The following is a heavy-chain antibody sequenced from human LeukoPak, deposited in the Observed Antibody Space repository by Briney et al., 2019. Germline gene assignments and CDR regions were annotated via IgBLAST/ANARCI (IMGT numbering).Heavy chain of an antibody. CDR2: IASDGSST. CDR3: ARGRPHGNDY. CDR1: GFTFSSYW. Sequence: PGGSLLLSCAASGFTFSSYWMNWVRQAPGKGLVWVSRIASDGSSTTYADSVKGRFSISRDNAKNTLYLQMNSLRVEDTAVYYCARGRPHGNDYWGQGTLVTVSS. V-gene: IGHV3-74*01. J-gene: IGHJ4*02. D-gene: IGHD4-23*01.